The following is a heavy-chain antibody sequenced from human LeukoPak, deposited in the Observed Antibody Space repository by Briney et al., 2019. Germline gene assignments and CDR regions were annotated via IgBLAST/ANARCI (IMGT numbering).Heavy chain of an antibody. CDR2: IRYDGSNK. Sequence: GGSLRLSCAASGFTFSSYGMHWVRQAPGRGLEWVAFIRYDGSNKYYADSVKGRFTISRDNSKNTLYLQMNSLRAEDTAVYHCAKDLGLVMATSSVGYFDYWGQGTLVTVSS. J-gene: IGHJ4*02. CDR1: GFTFSSYG. D-gene: IGHD5-24*01. V-gene: IGHV3-30*02. CDR3: AKDLGLVMATSSVGYFDY.